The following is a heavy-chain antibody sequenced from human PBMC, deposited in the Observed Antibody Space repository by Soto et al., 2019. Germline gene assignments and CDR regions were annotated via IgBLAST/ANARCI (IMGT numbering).Heavy chain of an antibody. Sequence: QITLKESGPTLVKPTQTLTLTCTFSGFSLNTSGVGVGWVRQPPGKALEWLALIYWDGAQRCSPSLESRLFITKDTTENQVVLTMTNRDPVDTATYLCAPKAPHKYRMHHFDSWGQGTLVTVSS. V-gene: IGHV2-5*02. CDR2: IYWDGAQ. CDR3: APKAPHKYRMHHFDS. CDR1: GFSLNTSGVG. J-gene: IGHJ4*02. D-gene: IGHD3-16*02.